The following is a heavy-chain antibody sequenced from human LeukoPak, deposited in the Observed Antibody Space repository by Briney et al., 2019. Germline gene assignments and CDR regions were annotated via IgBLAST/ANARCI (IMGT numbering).Heavy chain of an antibody. V-gene: IGHV4-59*01. CDR2: IYYNENT. CDR1: GGSISSYY. D-gene: IGHD1-26*01. Sequence: SETLCLTCTVSGGSISSYYWSWIRQPPGKGLEWIGYIYYNENTNYNPSLKSRVTISVDTSKNQLSLKLTSVTAADTAVYYCARDPSPFYSGSYLGFDPWGQGTPVTVSS. J-gene: IGHJ5*02. CDR3: ARDPSPFYSGSYLGFDP.